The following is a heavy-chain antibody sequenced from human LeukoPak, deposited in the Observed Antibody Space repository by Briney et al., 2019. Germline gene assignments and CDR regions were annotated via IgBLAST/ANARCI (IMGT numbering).Heavy chain of an antibody. D-gene: IGHD6-19*01. V-gene: IGHV3-15*01. CDR2: IRSKTDGGTT. CDR1: GFTFSSYS. Sequence: GGSLRLSCAASGFTFSSYSMSWVRQAPGKGLEWLGRIRSKTDGGTTDYTAPVRGRFTISRDDSKNTLYLQMGSLKTEDTAVYYCTTHSYSSAWYWGQGTLVTVSS. CDR3: TTHSYSSAWY. J-gene: IGHJ4*02.